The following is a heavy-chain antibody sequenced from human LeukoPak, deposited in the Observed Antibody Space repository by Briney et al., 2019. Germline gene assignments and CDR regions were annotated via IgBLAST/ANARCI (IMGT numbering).Heavy chain of an antibody. J-gene: IGHJ3*02. Sequence: SETLSLTRAVYGGSFSGYYWSWIRQPPGKGLEWIGEINHSGSTNYNPSLKSRVTISVDTSKNQFSLKLSSVTAADTAVYYCARKKYYYDSSGYYPDAFDIWGQGTMVTVSS. CDR2: INHSGST. CDR3: ARKKYYYDSSGYYPDAFDI. D-gene: IGHD3-22*01. CDR1: GGSFSGYY. V-gene: IGHV4-34*01.